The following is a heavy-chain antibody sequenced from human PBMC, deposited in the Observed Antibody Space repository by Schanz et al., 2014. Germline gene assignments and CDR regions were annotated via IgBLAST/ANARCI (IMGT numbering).Heavy chain of an antibody. CDR1: GGSISSGGSS. CDR2: IYHSGST. Sequence: QLQLQESGSGLVKPSQTLSLTCGVSGGSISSGGSSWNWIRLPPGKGLEWIGYIYHSGSTYYNPSRKSRVTISVDRSKNQFSLILNSVTAADTAVYYCAGGRGEVATIFHYYYFYYMDVWGKGTTVSVSS. J-gene: IGHJ6*03. D-gene: IGHD5-12*01. V-gene: IGHV4-30-2*01. CDR3: AGGRGEVATIFHYYYFYYMDV.